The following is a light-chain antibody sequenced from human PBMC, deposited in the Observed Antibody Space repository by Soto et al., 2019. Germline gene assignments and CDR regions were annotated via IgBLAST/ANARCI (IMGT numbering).Light chain of an antibody. J-gene: IGLJ1*01. CDR3: ATWDDSLNGNI. CDR1: NSNIGSHT. CDR2: SNN. Sequence: QSVLTQPPSASGTPGQRVTMSCSGGNSNIGSHTVNWYQQLPGTAPKVVSYSNNQRPSGVPDRFSGSKSGTSASLAISGLQSEDEADYYCATWDDSLNGNIFGTGTKVTVL. V-gene: IGLV1-44*01.